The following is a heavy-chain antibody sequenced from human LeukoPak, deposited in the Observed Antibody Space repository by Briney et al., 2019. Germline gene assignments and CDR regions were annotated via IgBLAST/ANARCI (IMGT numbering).Heavy chain of an antibody. Sequence: KPSETLSLTCTVSGGSISSYYWSWIRQPAGKGLEWIGRIYTSGSTNYNPSLKSRVTISVDKSRNQFSLKLSSVTAADTAVYYCARDREVRYSGYDLGYYFDCWGQGTLVTVSS. J-gene: IGHJ4*02. CDR3: ARDREVRYSGYDLGYYFDC. CDR1: GGSISSYY. V-gene: IGHV4-4*07. D-gene: IGHD5-12*01. CDR2: IYTSGST.